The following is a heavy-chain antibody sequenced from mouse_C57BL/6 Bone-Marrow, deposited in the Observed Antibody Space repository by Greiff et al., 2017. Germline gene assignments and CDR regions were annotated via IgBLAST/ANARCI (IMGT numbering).Heavy chain of an antibody. Sequence: EVQLQQSVAELVRPGASVKLSCTASGFNIKNTYMHWVKQRPEQGLEWIGRLDPANGNTKYAPKFPGKATITADTSSNTAYLQLSSLTSEDTAIYYCARKENDGYYVWYFDVWGTGTTVTVSS. CDR3: ARKENDGYYVWYFDV. J-gene: IGHJ1*03. D-gene: IGHD2-3*01. V-gene: IGHV14-3*01. CDR1: GFNIKNTY. CDR2: LDPANGNT.